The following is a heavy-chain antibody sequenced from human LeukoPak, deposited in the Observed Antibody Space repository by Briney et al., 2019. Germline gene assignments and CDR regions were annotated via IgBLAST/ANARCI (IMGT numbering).Heavy chain of an antibody. D-gene: IGHD1-1*01. Sequence: GGSLRLSCAASGFTVSSNHTSWVRQAPGKGLEWVSVIYSGGSTDYADSVKGRFTISRDNLKNTLYLQMNSLRAEDTAVCYCARGPAGYNWGQGTLVTFSS. V-gene: IGHV3-53*01. CDR1: GFTVSSNH. CDR3: ARGPAGYN. J-gene: IGHJ4*02. CDR2: IYSGGST.